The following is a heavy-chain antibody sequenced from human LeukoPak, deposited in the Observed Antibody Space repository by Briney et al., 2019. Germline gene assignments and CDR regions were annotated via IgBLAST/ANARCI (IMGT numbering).Heavy chain of an antibody. CDR3: ARGRYYYGSGSPRLNWFDP. CDR2: INHSGST. Sequence: PSETLSLTCAVYGGSFSGYYWSWIRQPPGKGLEWIGEINHSGSTNYNPSLKSRVTISVDTSKNQFSLQLSSVTAAETAVYYCARGRYYYGSGSPRLNWFDPWGQGTLVTVSS. CDR1: GGSFSGYY. V-gene: IGHV4-34*01. J-gene: IGHJ5*02. D-gene: IGHD3-10*01.